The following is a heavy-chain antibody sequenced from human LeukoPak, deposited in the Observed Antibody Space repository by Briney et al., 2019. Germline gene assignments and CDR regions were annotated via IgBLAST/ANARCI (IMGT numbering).Heavy chain of an antibody. CDR3: ARDSGVDYNDYGGDY. V-gene: IGHV3-74*01. CDR2: INSDGSNT. D-gene: IGHD4-11*01. J-gene: IGHJ4*02. Sequence: GGSLRLSCAASGFTFSNYWMHWVRQTPGKGLVWVSRINSDGSNTNYADSVKGRFTISRDNAKNTLYLQMNSLRAEDTAVYYCARDSGVDYNDYGGDYWGQGTLVTVSS. CDR1: GFTFSNYW.